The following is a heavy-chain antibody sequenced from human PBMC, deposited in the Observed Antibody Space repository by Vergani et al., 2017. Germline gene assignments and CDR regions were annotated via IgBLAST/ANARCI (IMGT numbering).Heavy chain of an antibody. J-gene: IGHJ1*01. CDR1: GFTFRIYG. CDR2: IRYDGTKR. V-gene: IGHV3-30*02. CDR3: TKAGQYDSDNCHDS. Sequence: QVQLVESGGGVVQPGGSLRLSCIAPGFTFRIYGMHWVRQAPGKGLEWVAFIRYDGTKRFYGDSVKGRFTISRDNSQTTVFLEMNSLRADDSAVYYCTKAGQYDSDNCHDSWGQGALVTVAS. D-gene: IGHD3-22*01.